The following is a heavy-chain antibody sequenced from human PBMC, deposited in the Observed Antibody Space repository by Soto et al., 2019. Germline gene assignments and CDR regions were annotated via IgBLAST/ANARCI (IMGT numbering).Heavy chain of an antibody. CDR2: INPNRGGT. D-gene: IGHD3-10*01. CDR1: GYTFIGYN. J-gene: IGHJ6*02. V-gene: IGHV1-2*04. Sequence: ASVKVSCKASGYTFIGYNIHWVRQAPGQGLELMGWINPNRGGTNYAQRIQGWVTMTSDRSISTVYMELRRLKSDDTAVYYCARVGGGLASLGYYGMDVWGQGTTVTVSS. CDR3: ARVGGGLASLGYYGMDV.